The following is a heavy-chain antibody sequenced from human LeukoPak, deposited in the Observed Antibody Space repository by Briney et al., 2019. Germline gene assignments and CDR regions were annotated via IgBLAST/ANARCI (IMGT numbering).Heavy chain of an antibody. CDR1: GFTFSNYG. J-gene: IGHJ3*02. D-gene: IGHD3-22*01. CDR2: IWYDGSNK. Sequence: PGGSLRLSCAASGFTFSNYGMHWDRQAPGKGLEWVAVIWYDGSNKYYADSVKGRFTISRDNSKNTLYLQMNSLRGEDTAVYHCAVLYYYDSSGFYSNDVFDIWGQGTMVTVSA. CDR3: AVLYYYDSSGFYSNDVFDI. V-gene: IGHV3-33*03.